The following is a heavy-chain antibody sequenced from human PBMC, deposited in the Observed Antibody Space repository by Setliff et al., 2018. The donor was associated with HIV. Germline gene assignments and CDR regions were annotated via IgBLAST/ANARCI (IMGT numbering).Heavy chain of an antibody. CDR1: GFSLRNARMG. CDR2: IFSNDEK. J-gene: IGHJ4*02. V-gene: IGHV2-26*01. D-gene: IGHD3-22*01. CDR3: ARDSSGYHYYFDY. Sequence: SGPTLVNPTETLTLTCTVSGFSLRNARMGVSWIRQHPGKALEWLAHIFSNDEKSYSTSLKSRLTISKDTSKSQVVLTMTNMDPVDTATYYCARDSSGYHYYFDYWGQGTLVTVS.